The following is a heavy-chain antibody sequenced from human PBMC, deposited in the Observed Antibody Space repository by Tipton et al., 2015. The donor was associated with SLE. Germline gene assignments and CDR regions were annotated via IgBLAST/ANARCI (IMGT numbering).Heavy chain of an antibody. CDR2: IYSRGST. D-gene: IGHD6-6*01. Sequence: GLVKPSETLSLTCNVSGGYMSIYYWSWIRQPPGKGLEWIGYIYSRGSTNYNPSLKSRVTISVDTSKNQFSLKLSSVTAADTGVYYCASALGSSAPFNSWGQGILVTISS. J-gene: IGHJ5*02. CDR3: ASALGSSAPFNS. V-gene: IGHV4-4*08. CDR1: GGYMSIYY.